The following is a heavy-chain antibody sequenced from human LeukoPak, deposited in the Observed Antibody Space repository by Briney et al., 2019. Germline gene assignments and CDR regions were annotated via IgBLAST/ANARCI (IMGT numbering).Heavy chain of an antibody. V-gene: IGHV1-2*02. J-gene: IGHJ4*02. CDR3: ARVTPRVAAAGASLWY. CDR2: INPNSGGT. D-gene: IGHD6-13*01. CDR1: GCTFTDYY. Sequence: GASVKVTCKGSGCTFTDYYMHWVRQAPGQGLEWMGWINPNSGGTNYAQKFQGRVTMTRDTSISTAYMELSRLRSDDTAVYYCARVTPRVAAAGASLWYWGQGTLVTVSS.